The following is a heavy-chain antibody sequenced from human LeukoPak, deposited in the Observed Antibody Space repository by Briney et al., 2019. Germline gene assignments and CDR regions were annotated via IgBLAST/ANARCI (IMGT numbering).Heavy chain of an antibody. CDR3: ARVRSCSGGSCYPTKHFDY. Sequence: SETLSLTCTVSGGSISSYYWSWIRQPPGKGLEWIGEIYHSGSTNYNPSLKSRVTISVDKSKNQFSLKLSSVTAADTAVYYCARVRSCSGGSCYPTKHFDYWGQGTLVTVSS. J-gene: IGHJ4*02. D-gene: IGHD2-15*01. CDR2: IYHSGST. CDR1: GGSISSYY. V-gene: IGHV4-59*12.